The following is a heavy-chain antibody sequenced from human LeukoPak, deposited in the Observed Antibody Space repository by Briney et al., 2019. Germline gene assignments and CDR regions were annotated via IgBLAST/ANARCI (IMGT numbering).Heavy chain of an antibody. Sequence: SETLSLTCTVSGGSISTSNYYWGWIRQPPGKGLAWIGTVFYSGSTYSNPSLKSRVTISIDSSKNQSSLKLSSVTAADTAVYYCARDHYGDYFDYWGQGTLVTVSS. CDR1: GGSISTSNYY. D-gene: IGHD4-17*01. J-gene: IGHJ4*02. V-gene: IGHV4-39*07. CDR3: ARDHYGDYFDY. CDR2: VFYSGST.